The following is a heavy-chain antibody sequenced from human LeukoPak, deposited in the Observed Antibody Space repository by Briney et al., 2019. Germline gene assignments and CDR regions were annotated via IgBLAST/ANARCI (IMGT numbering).Heavy chain of an antibody. D-gene: IGHD1-14*01. CDR1: GGTISNYY. CDR3: ARHEPARRGAFDF. Sequence: SETLSLTCTVSGGTISNYYWSWIRQSPGKGLEYIGYINYRGTTDSNPSLKSRVTISVDTSKNQFSLKLSAVCAADPAVYFWARHEPARRGAFDFWGQGSMVTVSS. CDR2: INYRGTT. J-gene: IGHJ3*01. V-gene: IGHV4-59*08.